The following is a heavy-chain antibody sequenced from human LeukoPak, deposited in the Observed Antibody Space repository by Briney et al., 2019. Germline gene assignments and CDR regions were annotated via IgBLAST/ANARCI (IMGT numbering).Heavy chain of an antibody. CDR1: GGTFISYA. D-gene: IGHD3-22*01. Sequence: SVKVSCKASGGTFISYAISWERQAPGQGLEWMGGIIPIFGTANYAQKFQGRVTITADESTSTAYMELSSLRSEDTAVYYCARSINPYDSSGYTTPFDYWGQGTLVTVSS. V-gene: IGHV1-69*13. CDR2: IIPIFGTA. CDR3: ARSINPYDSSGYTTPFDY. J-gene: IGHJ4*02.